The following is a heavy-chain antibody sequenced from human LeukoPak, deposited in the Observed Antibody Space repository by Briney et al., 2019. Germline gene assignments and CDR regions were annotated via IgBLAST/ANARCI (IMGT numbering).Heavy chain of an antibody. CDR3: ARVWGYSTYFDY. D-gene: IGHD4/OR15-4a*01. J-gene: IGHJ4*02. Sequence: GGSLRLSCAASGFTFSSYSMNWVRQAPGKGLEWVSSISSSSSYIYYADSVKGRFTISRDNAKNSLYLQMNSLRAEDTAVYYCARVWGYSTYFDYWGQGTLVTVSS. CDR1: GFTFSSYS. CDR2: ISSSSSYI. V-gene: IGHV3-21*01.